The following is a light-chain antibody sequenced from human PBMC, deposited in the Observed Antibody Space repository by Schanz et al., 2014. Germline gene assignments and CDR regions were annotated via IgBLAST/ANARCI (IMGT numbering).Light chain of an antibody. CDR1: QAISIY. J-gene: IGKJ3*01. CDR2: SAS. CDR3: QQSYSTPRT. V-gene: IGKV1-27*01. Sequence: DIQMTQSPSSLSASVGDRVSITCRASQAISIYLAWYQQKPGKVPKLLIYSASTLQSGVPSRFSGSGSGTDFTLTINSLQPEDFATYYCQQSYSTPRTFGPGTKVDIK.